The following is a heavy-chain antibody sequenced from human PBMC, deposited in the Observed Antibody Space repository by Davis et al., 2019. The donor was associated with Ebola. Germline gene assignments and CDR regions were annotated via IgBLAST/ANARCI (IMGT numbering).Heavy chain of an antibody. CDR1: GGSINSDDHY. J-gene: IGHJ4*02. Sequence: SETLSLTCTVSGGSINSDDHYWSWIRQHPGKGLEWIGNIYYTGSTNYNPSLKSRVTVSLDTSKNQFSLTLSSVTAADTAVYYCARGPPYSSGWYDYFDYWGQGTLVTVSS. CDR2: IYYTGST. CDR3: ARGPPYSSGWYDYFDY. D-gene: IGHD6-19*01. V-gene: IGHV4-61*08.